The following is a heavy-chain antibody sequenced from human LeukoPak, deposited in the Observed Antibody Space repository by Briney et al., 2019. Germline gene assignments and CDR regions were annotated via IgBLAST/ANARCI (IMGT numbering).Heavy chain of an antibody. V-gene: IGHV1-46*01. Sequence: ASVKVSFKASGYTFTNYYIHWVRQAPGQGLEWMGIINPSGSSTSYAQKFQGRVTMTRDTSTSTVYMELNSLRSEDTAVYYCAGGTTNTKGAFDMWGQGTMVTVSS. CDR2: INPSGSST. D-gene: IGHD2-8*01. CDR1: GYTFTNYY. CDR3: AGGTTNTKGAFDM. J-gene: IGHJ3*02.